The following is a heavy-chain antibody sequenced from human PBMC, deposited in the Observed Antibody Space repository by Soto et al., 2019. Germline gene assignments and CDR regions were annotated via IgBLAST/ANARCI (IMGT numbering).Heavy chain of an antibody. CDR3: ASTEDGYSSGWYSYFDL. Sequence: SETLSLTCTVSGGSVSSGSYYWSWIRQPPGKGLEWIGYIYYSGSTNYNTSLKSRVTTSVDTSKNQFSLKLSSVTAADTAVYYCASTEDGYSSGWYSYFDLWGRGTLVTVSS. CDR1: GGSVSSGSYY. V-gene: IGHV4-61*01. D-gene: IGHD6-19*01. J-gene: IGHJ2*01. CDR2: IYYSGST.